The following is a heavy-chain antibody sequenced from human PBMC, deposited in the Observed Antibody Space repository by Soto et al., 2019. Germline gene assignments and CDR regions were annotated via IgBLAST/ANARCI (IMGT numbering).Heavy chain of an antibody. Sequence: SVKVSWKASGGTFSSYAISWVRQAPGKGLEWMGGIIPISGTANYAQKFQGRVTITADESTSTAYMELGSLMSEDTAVYYCARSRGSSTFKEFDYYYCYVIDGWGQRSS. CDR3: ARSRGSSTFKEFDYYYCYVIDG. J-gene: IGHJ6*02. CDR2: IIPISGTA. V-gene: IGHV1-69*13. CDR1: GGTFSSYA. D-gene: IGHD2-2*01.